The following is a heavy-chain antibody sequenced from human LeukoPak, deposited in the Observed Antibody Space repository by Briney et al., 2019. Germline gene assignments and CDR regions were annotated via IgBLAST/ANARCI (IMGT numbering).Heavy chain of an antibody. J-gene: IGHJ4*02. V-gene: IGHV3-33*01. CDR1: GFTFSSYG. Sequence: GGSLRLSCAASGFTFSSYGMHWVRQAPGKGLEWVAVIWFDGSNKYYADSVKGRFTISRDNSKNTLYLQMNSLRAEDTAMYYCASSYSGYAWGDYWGQGTLVSVSS. CDR3: ASSYSGYAWGDY. CDR2: IWFDGSNK. D-gene: IGHD5-12*01.